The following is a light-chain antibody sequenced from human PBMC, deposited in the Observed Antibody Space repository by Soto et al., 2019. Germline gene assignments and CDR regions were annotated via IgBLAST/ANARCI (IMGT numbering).Light chain of an antibody. CDR2: AAS. CDR1: QSISSY. V-gene: IGKV1-39*01. J-gene: IGKJ2*01. Sequence: DIQMTQSPSSLSASAGDRVTITCRASQSISSYLNWYQQKPGKAPNLLIYAASTLQSGVPSRFSGSGSGTDFTLTISSLQPEDFATYYCQQSYSSPYTIGQGTKLEIK. CDR3: QQSYSSPYT.